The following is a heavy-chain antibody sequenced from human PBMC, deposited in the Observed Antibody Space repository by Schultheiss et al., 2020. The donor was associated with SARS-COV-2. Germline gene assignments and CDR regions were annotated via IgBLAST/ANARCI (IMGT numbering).Heavy chain of an antibody. V-gene: IGHV3-23*01. CDR1: GFTFSSYA. J-gene: IGHJ3*02. CDR3: ARAKSGHDAFDI. D-gene: IGHD5-12*01. CDR2: ISGSGGST. Sequence: GGSLRLSCAASGFTFSSYAMSWVRQAPGKGLEWVSAISGSGGSTYYADSVKGRFTISRDNSKNTLYLQMNSLRAEDTAVYYCARAKSGHDAFDIWGQGTMVTVSS.